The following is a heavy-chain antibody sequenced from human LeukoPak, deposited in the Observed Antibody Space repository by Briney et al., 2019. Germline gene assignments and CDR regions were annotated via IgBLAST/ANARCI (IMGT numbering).Heavy chain of an antibody. CDR2: IYYSGST. CDR1: GGSISSYY. CDR3: ARSEVVYSHYGSGSYYNAGWFDP. V-gene: IGHV4-39*07. D-gene: IGHD3-10*01. J-gene: IGHJ5*02. Sequence: SETLSLTCTVSGGSISSYYWGWIRQPPGKGLEWIGSIYYSGSTYYNPSLKSRVTISVDTSKNQFSLKLSSVTAADTAVYYCARSEVVYSHYGSGSYYNAGWFDPWGQGTLVTVSS.